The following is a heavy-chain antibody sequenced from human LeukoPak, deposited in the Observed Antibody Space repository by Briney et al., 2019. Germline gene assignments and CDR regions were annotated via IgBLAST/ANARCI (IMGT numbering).Heavy chain of an antibody. V-gene: IGHV2-70*01. Sequence: KSGPTLVKPTQTLTLTCTFSGFSLTTSGMCVSWIRQPPGKALEWLALINWDNDKYYSTSLKTRLTISKDTSKNQVVFTLTNMDPVDTATYFCARLLYGGQTGDFDYWGQGTLVTVSS. CDR2: INWDNDK. J-gene: IGHJ4*02. CDR1: GFSLTTSGMC. CDR3: ARLLYGGQTGDFDY. D-gene: IGHD4-23*01.